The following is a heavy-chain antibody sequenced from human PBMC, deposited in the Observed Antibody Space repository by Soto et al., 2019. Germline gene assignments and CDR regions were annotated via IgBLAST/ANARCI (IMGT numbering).Heavy chain of an antibody. Sequence: EVQLVESGGGLVKPGGSLRLSCAASGFTFSNAWMSWVRQAPGKGLEWVGRIKSKTDGGTTDYAAPVKGRFTISRDDSKNTLYLQMTSLKTEDTAVYYCTTDGGGGYSYGYDYWGQGTLVTVSS. CDR3: TTDGGGGYSYGYDY. CDR2: IKSKTDGGTT. D-gene: IGHD5-18*01. V-gene: IGHV3-15*01. J-gene: IGHJ4*02. CDR1: GFTFSNAW.